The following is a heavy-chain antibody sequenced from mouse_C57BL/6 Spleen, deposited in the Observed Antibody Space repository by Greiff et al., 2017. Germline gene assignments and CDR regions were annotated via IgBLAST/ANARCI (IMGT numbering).Heavy chain of an antibody. CDR2: INPGSGGT. CDR1: GYAFTNYL. V-gene: IGHV1-54*01. Sequence: VQRVESGAELVRPGTSVKVSCKASGYAFTNYLIEWVKQRPGQGLEWIGVINPGSGGTNYNEKFKGKATLTADKSSSTAYMQLSSLTSADSAVYFCARYSNYGYYFDYWGQGTTLTVSS. D-gene: IGHD2-5*01. CDR3: ARYSNYGYYFDY. J-gene: IGHJ2*01.